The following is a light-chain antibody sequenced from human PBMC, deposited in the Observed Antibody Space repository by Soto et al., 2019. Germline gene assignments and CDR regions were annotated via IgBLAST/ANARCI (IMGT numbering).Light chain of an antibody. V-gene: IGLV2-14*01. Sequence: QSALTQPASVSGSPGQSITISCTGTSSDVGGYNYVSWYQQHPGKAPKLMIYDVSHRPSGVSNRCSGSKSGNTASLTISGIQAEDEADYYCSSYTSSSYYVFGPGTKLTVL. CDR3: SSYTSSSYYV. CDR2: DVS. CDR1: SSDVGGYNY. J-gene: IGLJ1*01.